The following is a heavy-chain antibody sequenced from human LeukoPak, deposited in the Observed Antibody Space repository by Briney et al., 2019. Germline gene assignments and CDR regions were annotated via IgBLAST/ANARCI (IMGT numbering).Heavy chain of an antibody. CDR3: AREPYSSSWSFDY. D-gene: IGHD6-13*01. CDR2: INTNTGNP. V-gene: IGHV7-4-1*02. J-gene: IGHJ4*02. CDR1: GYTFTTYP. Sequence: ASVKVSCKASGYTFTTYPMNWVRQAPGQGLEWMGWINTNTGNPTYAQGFTGRFVFSLDTSVSTAYLQISSLKADDTAVYYCAREPYSSSWSFDYWGQGTLVTVSS.